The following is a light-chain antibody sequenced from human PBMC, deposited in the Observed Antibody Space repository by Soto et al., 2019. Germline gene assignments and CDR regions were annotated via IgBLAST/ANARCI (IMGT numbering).Light chain of an antibody. CDR2: KTS. V-gene: IGKV1-5*03. J-gene: IGKJ1*01. CDR1: QSITNW. Sequence: DIQMTQSPSTLSASVGDRVNITCRASQSITNWLAWYQQKPGKAPKLLIYKTSTLESGVPSRFSGSGSGTEFTLTISSLQPDDFATYDCQQYNTYSTTFGPGTKVEIK. CDR3: QQYNTYSTT.